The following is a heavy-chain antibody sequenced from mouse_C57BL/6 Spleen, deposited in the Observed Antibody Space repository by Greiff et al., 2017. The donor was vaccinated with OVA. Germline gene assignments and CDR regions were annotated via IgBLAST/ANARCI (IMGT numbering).Heavy chain of an antibody. CDR3: ASYGSSYVGAMDY. CDR1: GFTFSDYG. J-gene: IGHJ4*01. CDR2: ISSGSSTI. Sequence: EVNLVESGGGLVKPGGSLKLSCAASGFTFSDYGMHWVRQAPEKGLEWVAYISSGSSTIYYADTVKGRFTISRDNAKNTLFLQMTSLRSEDTAMYYCASYGSSYVGAMDYWGQGTSVTVSS. D-gene: IGHD1-1*01. V-gene: IGHV5-17*01.